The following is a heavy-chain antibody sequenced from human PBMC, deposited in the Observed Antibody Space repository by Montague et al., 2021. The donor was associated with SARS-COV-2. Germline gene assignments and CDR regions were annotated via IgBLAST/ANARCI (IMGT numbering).Heavy chain of an antibody. CDR2: IFHTGTP. CDR3: ARLKVAPNGGWNWFDP. J-gene: IGHJ5*02. D-gene: IGHD6-19*01. CDR1: GGSISSGSFS. Sequence: TLSLTCSLSGGSISSGSFSWSWIRQPPGKGLEWIGHIFHTGTPHYSPSLKSRVTISIDRSKNQFSLNLDSVTAADTAVYYCARLKVAPNGGWNWFDPWGQGILVTVSS. V-gene: IGHV4-30-2*01.